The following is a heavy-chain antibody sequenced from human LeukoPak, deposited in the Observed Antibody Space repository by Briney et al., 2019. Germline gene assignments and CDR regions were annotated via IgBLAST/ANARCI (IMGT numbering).Heavy chain of an antibody. CDR2: IHYSGST. D-gene: IGHD6-6*01. J-gene: IGHJ4*02. CDR3: ARHFAYSSSSYFDY. CDR1: GGSISTYY. Sequence: SETLSLTCTVSGGSISTYYWSWIRQPPGKGLEWIAYIHYSGSTNYNPSLKSRVTMFEDKSKNQFSLRLYSVTVADTAVYYCARHFAYSSSSYFDYWGQGSLVTVSS. V-gene: IGHV4-59*08.